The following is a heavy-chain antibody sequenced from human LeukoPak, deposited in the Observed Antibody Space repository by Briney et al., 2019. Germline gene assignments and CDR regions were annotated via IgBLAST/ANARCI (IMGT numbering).Heavy chain of an antibody. CDR1: GYTFTSYY. Sequence: ASVKVSCKASGYTFTSYYMHWVRQAPGQGLEWMGRINPNSGGTNYAQKFQGWVTMTRDTSISTAYMELRSLRSDDTAVYYCARDTYYYDSSGYYYFDYWGQGTLVTVSS. CDR2: INPNSGGT. D-gene: IGHD3-22*01. CDR3: ARDTYYYDSSGYYYFDY. J-gene: IGHJ4*02. V-gene: IGHV1-2*04.